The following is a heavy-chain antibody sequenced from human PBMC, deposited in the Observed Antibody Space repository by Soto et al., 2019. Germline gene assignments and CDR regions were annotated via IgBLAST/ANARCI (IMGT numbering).Heavy chain of an antibody. Sequence: SETLSLTCAVYGGSFSGYYWSWIRQPPGKGLEWIGEINHSGSTNYNPSLKSRVTISVDTSKNQFSLKLSSVTAADTAVYYCARRGRLWFGELLYSRHNWFDPWGQGTLVTVSS. J-gene: IGHJ5*02. CDR1: GGSFSGYY. D-gene: IGHD3-10*01. V-gene: IGHV4-34*01. CDR3: ARRGRLWFGELLYSRHNWFDP. CDR2: INHSGST.